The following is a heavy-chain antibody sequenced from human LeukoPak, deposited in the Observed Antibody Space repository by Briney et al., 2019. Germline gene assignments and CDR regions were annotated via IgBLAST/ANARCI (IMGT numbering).Heavy chain of an antibody. CDR1: GYTFTSYG. J-gene: IGHJ2*01. Sequence: ASVKVSCKASGYTFTSYGISWVRQAPGQGLEWMGWINPNSGDTNYAQKFQDRVTMTRDTSISTAYMELTRLRSDDTAVYYCARDSHPDWYFDLWGRGTLVTVSS. CDR2: INPNSGDT. CDR3: ARDSHPDWYFDL. V-gene: IGHV1-2*02.